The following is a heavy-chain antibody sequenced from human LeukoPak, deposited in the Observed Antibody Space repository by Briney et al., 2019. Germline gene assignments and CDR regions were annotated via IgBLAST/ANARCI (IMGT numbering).Heavy chain of an antibody. CDR3: ARIPRITMIPPRNHDAFDI. V-gene: IGHV4-34*01. D-gene: IGHD3-22*01. CDR1: GGSFSGYY. Sequence: PSETLSLTCAVYGGSFSGYYWSWIRQPPGKGLEWIGEINHSGSTNYNPSLKSRVTISVDTSKNQFSLKLSSVTAADTAVYYCARIPRITMIPPRNHDAFDIWGQGTMVTVSS. CDR2: INHSGST. J-gene: IGHJ3*02.